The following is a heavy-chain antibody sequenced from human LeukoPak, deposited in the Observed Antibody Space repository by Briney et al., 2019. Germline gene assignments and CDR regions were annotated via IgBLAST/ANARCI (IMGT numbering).Heavy chain of an antibody. J-gene: IGHJ3*02. CDR2: ISGSGGST. CDR1: GFTFSSYA. CDR3: AKDRGLRYFDWLFDAFDI. V-gene: IGHV3-23*01. Sequence: GGSLRLSCAASGFTFSSYAMSWVRRAPGKGLEWVSAISGSGGSTYYADSVKGRFTISRDNSKNTLYLQLNSLRAEDTAVYYCAKDRGLRYFDWLFDAFDIWGQGTMVTVSS. D-gene: IGHD3-9*01.